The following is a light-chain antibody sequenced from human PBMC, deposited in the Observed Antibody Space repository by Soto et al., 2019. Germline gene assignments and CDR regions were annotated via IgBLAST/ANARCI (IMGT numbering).Light chain of an antibody. CDR2: GVS. J-gene: IGKJ5*01. Sequence: EIVLTHSPGTLSLSPWQIATLSCRASQRLSASDIAWYQQKPGQAPKFLIYGVSSRATGIPDRFSGSGSGTDFTLTISRLEPEDFAVYHCQQYGSSPLITFGQGTRLEIK. CDR3: QQYGSSPLIT. CDR1: QRLSASD. V-gene: IGKV3-20*01.